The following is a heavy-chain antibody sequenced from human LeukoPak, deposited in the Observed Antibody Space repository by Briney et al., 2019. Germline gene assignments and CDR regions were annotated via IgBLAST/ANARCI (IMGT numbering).Heavy chain of an antibody. Sequence: GGSLRLSCAAFGFTGSTNYLTWVRQAPGKGLEHVSSIASNGGSTFYAGSVKGRFTISRDNSKNTLFLQMSSLRDEDTAIYYCVKDPRDGYNPWGQGTLVTVSS. CDR2: IASNGGST. D-gene: IGHD5-24*01. J-gene: IGHJ5*02. CDR1: GFTGSTNY. V-gene: IGHV3-64D*09. CDR3: VKDPRDGYNP.